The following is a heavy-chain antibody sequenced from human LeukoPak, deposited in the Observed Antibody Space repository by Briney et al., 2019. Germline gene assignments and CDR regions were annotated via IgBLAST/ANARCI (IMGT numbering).Heavy chain of an antibody. Sequence: PSETLSLTCTVPGGSLSSLYCSWIRQPPGEGLEWGRYSYYRGGNNSNPTLRSGVTISVETSKNHFSLKPSSLIAADTGVYNCARAPIAITTSGFPDGFDIWGQGTMVTVSS. CDR3: ARAPIAITTSGFPDGFDI. CDR1: GGSLSSLY. J-gene: IGHJ3*02. D-gene: IGHD1/OR15-1a*01. CDR2: SYYRGGN. V-gene: IGHV4-59*11.